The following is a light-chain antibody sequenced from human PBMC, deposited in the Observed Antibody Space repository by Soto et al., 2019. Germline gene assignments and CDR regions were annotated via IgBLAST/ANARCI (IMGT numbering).Light chain of an antibody. J-gene: IGKJ1*01. CDR2: KAS. CDR3: QQYSVYPWT. V-gene: IGKV1-5*03. CDR1: QSIDSW. Sequence: DIQMTQSPASLSASVGDRVTITCRASQSIDSWLAWLQQRPGKAPKLLIYKASNLESGVPSRFSGSRSGTEFTLTISSLQPDDFATYSCQQYSVYPWTFGQGTKVEIK.